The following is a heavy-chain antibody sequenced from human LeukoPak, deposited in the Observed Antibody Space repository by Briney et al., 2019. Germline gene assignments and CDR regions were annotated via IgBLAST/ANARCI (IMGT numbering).Heavy chain of an antibody. V-gene: IGHV1-2*02. CDR3: ARAASSYYDSSGYLYDAFDI. D-gene: IGHD3-22*01. Sequence: ASVKVSCKASGCTFTGYYMHWVRRAPGQGLEWMGWINPNSGGTNYAQKFQGRVTMTRDTSISTAYMELSRLSSDDTAVYYCARAASSYYDSSGYLYDAFDIRGQGTMVTVSS. CDR2: INPNSGGT. CDR1: GCTFTGYY. J-gene: IGHJ3*02.